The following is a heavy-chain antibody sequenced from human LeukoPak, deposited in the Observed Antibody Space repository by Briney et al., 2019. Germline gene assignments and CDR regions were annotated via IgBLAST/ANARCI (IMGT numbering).Heavy chain of an antibody. Sequence: SEPLSLTCTVSGDSISSYYWSWIRQPPGKGLEWIGYISYSGSTNYNPSLKSRVTISVDTSKNQFSLKLSSVTAADTAVYYCARGTSGSYLGSYYYGMDVWGQGTTVTVSS. V-gene: IGHV4-59*01. D-gene: IGHD1-26*01. CDR3: ARGTSGSYLGSYYYGMDV. CDR2: ISYSGST. J-gene: IGHJ6*02. CDR1: GDSISSYY.